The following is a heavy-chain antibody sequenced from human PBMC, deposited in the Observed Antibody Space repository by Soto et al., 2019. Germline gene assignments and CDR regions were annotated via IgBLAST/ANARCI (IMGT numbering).Heavy chain of an antibody. CDR1: GYTFTSYD. V-gene: IGHV1-8*01. D-gene: IGHD2-2*01. CDR2: MNPNSGNT. Sequence: GASVKVSCKASGYTFTSYDINWVRQATGQGLEWMGWMNPNSGNTGYAQKFQGRVTMTRNTSISTAYMELSSLRSEDTAVYYCARVMTSHIVVVPAAMLLVWGQGTMVTVSS. CDR3: ARVMTSHIVVVPAAMLLV. J-gene: IGHJ3*01.